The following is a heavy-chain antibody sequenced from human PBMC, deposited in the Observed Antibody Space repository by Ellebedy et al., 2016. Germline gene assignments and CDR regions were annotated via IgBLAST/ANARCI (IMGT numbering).Heavy chain of an antibody. CDR3: ARDFRDPTFFDY. V-gene: IGHV3-33*01. CDR2: ISYDESYK. Sequence: GESLKISCAASGFTFSIYNMHWVRQAPGKGLEWVAVISYDESYKYYADSVKGRFTVSRDNSKDTLYLQLNSLRPEDTALYYCARDFRDPTFFDYWGQGTLVTVSS. CDR1: GFTFSIYN. J-gene: IGHJ4*02. D-gene: IGHD2-21*02.